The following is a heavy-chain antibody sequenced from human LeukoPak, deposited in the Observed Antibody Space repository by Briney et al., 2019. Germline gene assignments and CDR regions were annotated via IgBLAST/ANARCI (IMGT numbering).Heavy chain of an antibody. J-gene: IGHJ4*02. CDR2: ISYDGSNK. V-gene: IGHV3-30*18. D-gene: IGHD3-22*01. CDR1: GFTFSSYG. CDR3: AKPLTYYYDSSGYYEPPVGY. Sequence: GGSLRLSCAASGFTFSSYGMHWVRQAPGKGLEWVAVISYDGSNKYYADSVKGRFTISRDNSKNTLYLQMNSLRAEDTAVYYCAKPLTYYYDSSGYYEPPVGYWGQGTLVTVSS.